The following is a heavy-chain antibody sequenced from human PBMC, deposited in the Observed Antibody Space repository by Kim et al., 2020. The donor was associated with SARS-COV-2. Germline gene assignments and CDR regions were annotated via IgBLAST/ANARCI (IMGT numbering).Heavy chain of an antibody. CDR3: ARDTPGQKAYDI. Sequence: DYDGYVKSRITINADKSKNQFYLQLNSVSPEDTAVYYCARDTPGQKAYDIWGQGTMVTVSS. J-gene: IGHJ3*02. V-gene: IGHV6-1*01.